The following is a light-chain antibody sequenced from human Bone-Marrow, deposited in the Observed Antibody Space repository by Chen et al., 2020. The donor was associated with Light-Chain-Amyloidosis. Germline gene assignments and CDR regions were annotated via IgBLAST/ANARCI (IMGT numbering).Light chain of an antibody. CDR3: QQYNDWPPVT. Sequence: EIVMTQSPATLSVSPGERATLSCRASQSVSSNLAWYQPKPGQAPRLLIYGASTRATGIQTRFSGSGSGTGFTLTISSLQSEDFAIYYWQQYNDWPPVTFGQGTRLEIK. J-gene: IGKJ5*01. CDR2: GAS. CDR1: QSVSSN. V-gene: IGKV3-15*01.